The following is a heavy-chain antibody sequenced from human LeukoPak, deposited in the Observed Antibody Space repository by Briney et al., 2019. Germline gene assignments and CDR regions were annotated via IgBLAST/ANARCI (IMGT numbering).Heavy chain of an antibody. D-gene: IGHD1-26*01. CDR2: ISSSGST. J-gene: IGHJ4*02. CDR1: GDSISSGDYY. Sequence: PSQTLSLTCTVSGDSISSGDYYWSWIRQPAGKGLEWIGRISSSGSTNYNPSLKSRVTISVDTSKNQFSLKLSSVTAADTAVYYCARHSLWELLPTYFDYWGQGTLVTVSS. V-gene: IGHV4-61*02. CDR3: ARHSLWELLPTYFDY.